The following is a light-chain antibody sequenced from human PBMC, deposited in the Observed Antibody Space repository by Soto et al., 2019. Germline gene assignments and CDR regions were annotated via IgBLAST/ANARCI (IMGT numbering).Light chain of an antibody. CDR3: SSYTNSGTYV. Sequence: QSVLTQPASVSGSPGQSITISCTGTSSDVGACNYVSWYQQHPGKAPKLMIYDVSNRPSGISDRFSVSKSGNTASLTISNLQADDEADYYCSSYTNSGTYVFGTGTKVTVL. CDR2: DVS. V-gene: IGLV2-14*01. CDR1: SSDVGACNY. J-gene: IGLJ1*01.